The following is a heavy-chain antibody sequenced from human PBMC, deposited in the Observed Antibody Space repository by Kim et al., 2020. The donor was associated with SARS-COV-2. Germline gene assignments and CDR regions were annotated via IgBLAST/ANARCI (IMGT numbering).Heavy chain of an antibody. J-gene: IGHJ6*02. D-gene: IGHD5-18*01. Sequence: ASVKVSCKASGYTFTGYYMHWVRQAPGQGLEWMGWINPNSGGTNYAQKFQGRVTMTRDTSISTAYMELSRLRSDDTAVYYCARDNTAMVKRDYYYYGMDVWGQGTTVTVSS. V-gene: IGHV1-2*02. CDR2: INPNSGGT. CDR3: ARDNTAMVKRDYYYYGMDV. CDR1: GYTFTGYY.